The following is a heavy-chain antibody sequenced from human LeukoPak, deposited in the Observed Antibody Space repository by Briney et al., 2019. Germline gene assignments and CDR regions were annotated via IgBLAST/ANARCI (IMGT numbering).Heavy chain of an antibody. CDR2: ISSLGVST. CDR1: GVTFSSYT. V-gene: IGHV3-23*01. CDR3: AKMPSTEIYYFYYMDV. D-gene: IGHD2-2*01. Sequence: GGSLRLSCADSGVTFSSYTMNWVRQAPGKGLGWVSGISSLGVSTYYADSVKGRFTISRDNSKNTLYLHMDRLGTADTAVYYCAKMPSTEIYYFYYMDVWGKGTTVTVSS. J-gene: IGHJ6*03.